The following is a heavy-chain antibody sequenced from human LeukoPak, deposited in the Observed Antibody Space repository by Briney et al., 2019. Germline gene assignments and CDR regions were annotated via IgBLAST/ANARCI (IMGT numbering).Heavy chain of an antibody. CDR3: ARGRREYNWNYGFDY. CDR1: GYTFTGYY. Sequence: ASVKVSCKASGYTFTGYYMHWVRQAPGQGLEWMGWINPNSGGTNYAQKFQGRVTMTGDTSISTAYMELSRLRSDDTAVYYCARGRREYNWNYGFDYWGQGTLVTVSS. V-gene: IGHV1-2*02. D-gene: IGHD1-7*01. J-gene: IGHJ4*02. CDR2: INPNSGGT.